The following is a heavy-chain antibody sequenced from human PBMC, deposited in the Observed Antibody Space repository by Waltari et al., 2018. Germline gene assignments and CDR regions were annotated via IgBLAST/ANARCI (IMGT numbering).Heavy chain of an antibody. Sequence: VESGGGVVQPGQSLRLSCTTPGFTFSNYPIHWVRQAPGKGLEWVAVISYNGRNTQFADSVRGRFTISRDNSASTVYLQINNLSGEDTATYYCAREGTAGYAIYFQHWGQGTRVTVSP. D-gene: IGHD3-9*01. CDR3: AREGTAGYAIYFQH. CDR2: ISYNGRNT. J-gene: IGHJ1*01. CDR1: GFTFSNYP. V-gene: IGHV3-30*04.